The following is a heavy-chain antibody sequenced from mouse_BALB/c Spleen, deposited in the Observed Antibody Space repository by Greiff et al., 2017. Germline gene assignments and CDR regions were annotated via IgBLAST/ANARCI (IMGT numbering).Heavy chain of an antibody. CDR3: AREGTGTDFDY. J-gene: IGHJ2*01. Sequence: EVQGVESGGGLVKPGGSLKLSCAASGFTFSSYAMSWVRQTPEKRLEWVATISSGGSYTYYPDSVKGRFTISRDNAKNTLYLQMSSLRSEDTAMYYCAREGTGTDFDYWGPGTTLTVSS. V-gene: IGHV5-9-3*01. CDR1: GFTFSSYA. CDR2: ISSGGSYT. D-gene: IGHD4-1*01.